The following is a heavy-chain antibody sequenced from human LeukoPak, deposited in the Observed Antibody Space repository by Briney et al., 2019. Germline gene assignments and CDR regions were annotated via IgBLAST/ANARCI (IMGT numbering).Heavy chain of an antibody. V-gene: IGHV3-30*04. J-gene: IGHJ4*02. CDR2: ISYDGSNK. CDR3: AREAAMAVAGITFYPLGY. D-gene: IGHD6-19*01. Sequence: GRSLRLSCAASGFTFNSHALRWVRQAPGKGLEWVAFISYDGSNKYYADSVKGRFTISRDDSKNTLYLQMNSLRPEDTAVYYCAREAAMAVAGITFYPLGYWGQGALVTVSS. CDR1: GFTFNSHA.